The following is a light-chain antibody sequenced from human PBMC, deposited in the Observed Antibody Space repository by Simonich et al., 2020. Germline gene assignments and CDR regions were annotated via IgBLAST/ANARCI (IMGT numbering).Light chain of an antibody. CDR2: ASS. J-gene: IGKJ2*01. CDR3: QQYYSTPYT. Sequence: DIQMTQSPSSLSASVGDRVTITCRASQGISNSLAWYQQKPGKAPKLLLYASSRLESGVPSRVSGSGSGTDYTLTISSLQPEDFATYYCQQYYSTPYTFGQGTKLEIK. V-gene: IGKV1-NL1*01. CDR1: QGISNS.